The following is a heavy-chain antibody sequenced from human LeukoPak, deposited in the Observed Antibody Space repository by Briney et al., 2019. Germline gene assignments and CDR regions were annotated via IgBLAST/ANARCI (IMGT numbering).Heavy chain of an antibody. CDR1: GFTVSINY. V-gene: IGHV3-66*02. CDR3: ARELTFGVPLGY. Sequence: GGSLRLSCAASGFTVSINYMSWVRQAPGKGLEWVSVIYSGGSTYYADSVKGRFTISRDNSKNTLYLQMNSLRAEDTAVYYCARELTFGVPLGYWGQGTLVTVSS. CDR2: IYSGGST. D-gene: IGHD3-3*01. J-gene: IGHJ4*02.